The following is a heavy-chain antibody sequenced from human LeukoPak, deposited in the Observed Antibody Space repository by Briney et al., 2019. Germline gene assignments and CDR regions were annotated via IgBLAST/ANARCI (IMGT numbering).Heavy chain of an antibody. CDR3: ARSNREFASGTGDY. J-gene: IGHJ4*02. CDR2: INQVGSQK. V-gene: IGHV3-7*05. Sequence: PGGSLRLSCAASGFSFSSHWMSWVRQAPGKGLEWVANINQVGSQKYYVDSVKGRSSISRDNAKNSLYLQMNSLQAEDTAVYYCARSNREFASGTGDYWGQGTLVTVSS. CDR1: GFSFSSHW. D-gene: IGHD1-14*01.